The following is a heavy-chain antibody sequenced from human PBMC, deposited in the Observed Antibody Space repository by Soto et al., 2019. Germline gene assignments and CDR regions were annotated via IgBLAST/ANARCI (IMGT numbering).Heavy chain of an antibody. J-gene: IGHJ4*02. V-gene: IGHV1-18*04. CDR3: ARDRIRYYYDRSSY. CDR1: GYTFTSYG. Sequence: EASVKVSCKASGYTFTSYGISWVRQAPGQGLEWMGWISAYNGNTNYAQKLQGRVTMTTDTSTSTAYMELRSLRSDDTAVYYCARDRIRYYYDRSSYWGQGTLVTVSS. D-gene: IGHD3-22*01. CDR2: ISAYNGNT.